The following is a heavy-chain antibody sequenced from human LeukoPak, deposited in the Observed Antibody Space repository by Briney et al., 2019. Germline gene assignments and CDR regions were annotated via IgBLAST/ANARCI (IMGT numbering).Heavy chain of an antibody. CDR2: IKQDGSEK. V-gene: IGHV3-7*03. Sequence: GGSLRLSCAASGFTFSNYWMSWVRQAPGKGLEWVANIKQDGSEKYYVDSVKGRFTISRDNDKKLLNLQMNSLRSEDTAVYYCASSRHGDYDYWGQGTLVTVSS. J-gene: IGHJ4*02. D-gene: IGHD4-17*01. CDR3: ASSRHGDYDY. CDR1: GFTFSNYW.